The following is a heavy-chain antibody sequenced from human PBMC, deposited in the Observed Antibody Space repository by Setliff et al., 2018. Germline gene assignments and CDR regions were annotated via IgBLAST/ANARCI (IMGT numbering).Heavy chain of an antibody. Sequence: PSETLSLTCTVSGGSISSSSYYWGWIRQPPGKGLEWIGSIYYSGSTYYNPSLKSRVTISVDTSKNQFSLTLSSVTAADTAVYYCARDLYDYVWGTYRYHDAFDIWGQGTMVTVSS. J-gene: IGHJ3*02. CDR3: ARDLYDYVWGTYRYHDAFDI. CDR2: IYYSGST. CDR1: GGSISSSSYY. D-gene: IGHD3-16*02. V-gene: IGHV4-39*07.